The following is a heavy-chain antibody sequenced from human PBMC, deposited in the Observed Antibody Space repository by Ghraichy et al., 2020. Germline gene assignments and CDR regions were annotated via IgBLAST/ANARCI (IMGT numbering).Heavy chain of an antibody. D-gene: IGHD3-3*01. Sequence: GESLNISCKGSGYSFTSYWIGWVRQMPGKGLEWMGIIYPGDSDTRYSPSFQGQVTISADKSISTAYLQWSSLKASDTAMYYCARLGGGDFWSGYSGYYGMDVWGQGTTVTVSS. CDR3: ARLGGGDFWSGYSGYYGMDV. J-gene: IGHJ6*02. CDR1: GYSFTSYW. V-gene: IGHV5-51*01. CDR2: IYPGDSDT.